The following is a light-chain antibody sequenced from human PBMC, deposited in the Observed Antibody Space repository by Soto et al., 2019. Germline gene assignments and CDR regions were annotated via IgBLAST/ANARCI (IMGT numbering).Light chain of an antibody. J-gene: IGLJ1*01. CDR2: EVS. Sequence: QSVLTQPPSVSGAPGQRVTISCTGSSSNIGAGYDVHWYQQLPGTAPKLMIYEVSNRPSGVSNRFSGSKSGNTASLTISGLQAEDEADYYCSSYTSSSTNVFGTGTKVTV. CDR3: SSYTSSSTNV. V-gene: IGLV1-40*01. CDR1: SSNIGAGYD.